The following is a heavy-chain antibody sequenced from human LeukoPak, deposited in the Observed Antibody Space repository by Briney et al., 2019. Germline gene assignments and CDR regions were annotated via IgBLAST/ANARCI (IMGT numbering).Heavy chain of an antibody. CDR2: IYYSGTT. Sequence: SGTLSLTCTVSGGSISSSTNYYWAWIRQPPGKGLEWIGSIYYSGTTYYNPSLKSRVTISVDTSKNQFSLKLSSVTAADTAVYYCAKTLQRRRDDAFDIWGQGTMVTVSS. CDR1: GGSISSSTNYY. J-gene: IGHJ3*02. V-gene: IGHV4-39*01. D-gene: IGHD2-21*02. CDR3: AKTLQRRRDDAFDI.